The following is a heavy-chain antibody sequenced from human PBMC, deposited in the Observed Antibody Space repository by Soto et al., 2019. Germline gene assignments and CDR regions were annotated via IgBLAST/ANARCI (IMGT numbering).Heavy chain of an antibody. J-gene: IGHJ4*02. CDR1: GGPVGYTSFY. V-gene: IGHV4-39*02. CDR2: VHHSVTT. CDR3: ARPGGSGWFYFDS. D-gene: IGHD6-13*01. Sequence: SETLSLTCDVSGGPVGYTSFYWGWLRQSPGKGLEWIGSVHHSVTTYYNPSLKSRVTISVDTSKNHFSLKLTSVTAADTAVYYCARPGGSGWFYFDSWGQGSQVTVS.